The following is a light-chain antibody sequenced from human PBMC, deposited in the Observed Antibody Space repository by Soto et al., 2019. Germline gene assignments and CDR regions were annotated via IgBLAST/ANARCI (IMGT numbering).Light chain of an antibody. J-gene: IGKJ1*01. Sequence: DVVMTQSPLSLPVTLGQPASISCRSSQSLLHSDGNTYLNWFQQRPGESPRRLIYRVSNRDSGVPDRFSGSGSGTDFTLKIRRVEAEDGGVYYCMQGTLWPPLTFGQGTKVEIK. V-gene: IGKV2-30*02. CDR1: QSLLHSDGNTY. CDR2: RVS. CDR3: MQGTLWPPLT.